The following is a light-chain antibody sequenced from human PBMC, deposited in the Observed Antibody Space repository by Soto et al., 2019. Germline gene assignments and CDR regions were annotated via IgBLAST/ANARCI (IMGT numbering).Light chain of an antibody. CDR2: GAS. CDR1: QSVSSSY. Sequence: EIVLTQSPGTLSLSPGERATLSCRASQSVSSSYLAWYQQKPGQAPRILIYGASSRATGIPDRFSGSGSGTDFTLTISRLEPEDFAVYYCQQYCSSPRFTFGPGTKVDIK. CDR3: QQYCSSPRFT. J-gene: IGKJ3*01. V-gene: IGKV3-20*01.